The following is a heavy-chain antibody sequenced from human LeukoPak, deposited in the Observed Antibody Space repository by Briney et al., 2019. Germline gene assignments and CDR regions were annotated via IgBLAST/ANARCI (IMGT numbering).Heavy chain of an antibody. CDR2: IIPIFGTA. V-gene: IGHV1-69*13. J-gene: IGHJ4*02. CDR1: GGTFSSYA. Sequence: SVKVSCKASGGTFSSYAISWVRQAPGQGLEWMGGIIPIFGTANYAQKFQGRVTITADESTSTAYVELSSLRSEDTAVYYCATLPRSMALYYFDYWGQGTLVTVSS. CDR3: ATLPRSMALYYFDY. D-gene: IGHD2/OR15-2a*01.